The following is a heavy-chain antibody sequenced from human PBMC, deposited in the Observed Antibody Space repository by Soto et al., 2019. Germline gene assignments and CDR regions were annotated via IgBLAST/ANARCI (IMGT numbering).Heavy chain of an antibody. Sequence: GGSLRLSCAASGFTFSSYGMHWVRQAPGKGLEWVAVISYDGSNKYYADSVKGRFTISRDNSKNTLYLQMNSLRAEDTAVYYCAKDQDAGSYPAPFEYWGQGTLVTVSS. CDR3: AKDQDAGSYPAPFEY. CDR2: ISYDGSNK. V-gene: IGHV3-30*18. D-gene: IGHD1-26*01. CDR1: GFTFSSYG. J-gene: IGHJ4*02.